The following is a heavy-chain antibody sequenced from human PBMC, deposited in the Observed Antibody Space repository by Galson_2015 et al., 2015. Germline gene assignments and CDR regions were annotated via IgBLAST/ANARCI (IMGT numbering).Heavy chain of an antibody. CDR2: ISYDGSNK. CDR3: AREYSSSWDNWFDP. Sequence: SLRLSCAASGFTFSSYAMHWVRQAPGKGLEWVAVISYDGSNKYYADSVKGRFTISRDNSKNTLYLQMNSLRAEDTAVYCCAREYSSSWDNWFDPWGRGTLVTVSS. V-gene: IGHV3-30-3*01. CDR1: GFTFSSYA. J-gene: IGHJ5*02. D-gene: IGHD6-13*01.